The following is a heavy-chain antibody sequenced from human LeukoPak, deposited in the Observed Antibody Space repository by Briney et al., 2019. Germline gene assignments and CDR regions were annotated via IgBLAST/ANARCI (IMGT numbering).Heavy chain of an antibody. CDR1: GFTFSSYA. Sequence: GGSLRLSCAASGFTFSSYAMHWVRQAPGKGLEWVAVISYDGSNKYYADSVKGRFTISRDNSKNTLYLQMNSLRAEDTAVYYCARPYYYDSSGYYLPLFDYWGQGTLVTVSS. CDR3: ARPYYYDSSGYYLPLFDY. V-gene: IGHV3-30*04. CDR2: ISYDGSNK. J-gene: IGHJ4*02. D-gene: IGHD3-22*01.